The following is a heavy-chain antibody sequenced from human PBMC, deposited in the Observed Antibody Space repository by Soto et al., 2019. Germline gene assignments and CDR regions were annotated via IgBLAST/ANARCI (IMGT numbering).Heavy chain of an antibody. Sequence: PSETLSLTCTVSGGSISSYYWSWIRQPPGKGLEWIGYIYYSGSTNYNPSLKSRVTISVDTSKNQFSLKLSSVTAADTAVYYCARDSSGDCSGGSCDKQFHIWGQGTMVTVSS. CDR3: ARDSSGDCSGGSCDKQFHI. D-gene: IGHD2-15*01. V-gene: IGHV4-59*01. CDR2: IYYSGST. J-gene: IGHJ3*02. CDR1: GGSISSYY.